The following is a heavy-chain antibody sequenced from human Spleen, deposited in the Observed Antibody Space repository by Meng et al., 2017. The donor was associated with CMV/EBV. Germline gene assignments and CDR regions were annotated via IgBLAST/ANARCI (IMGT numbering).Heavy chain of an antibody. V-gene: IGHV3-66*02. J-gene: IGHJ4*02. Sequence: GGSLRLSCAASGFTVSNNYMSWVRQAPGKGLEWVSVIYSGGSTYYADSVKGRFTISRDNSKNTLYLQMNSLRAEDTAVYYCAGAVAGTGGYVGSLGDYWGQGTLVTVSS. D-gene: IGHD6-19*01. CDR3: AGAVAGTGGYVGSLGDY. CDR2: IYSGGST. CDR1: GFTVSNNY.